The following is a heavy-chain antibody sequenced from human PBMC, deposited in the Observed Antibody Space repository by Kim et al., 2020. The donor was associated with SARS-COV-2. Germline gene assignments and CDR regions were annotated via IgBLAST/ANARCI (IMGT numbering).Heavy chain of an antibody. CDR2: IYHSGST. Sequence: SETLSLTCAVSGGSISSSNWWSWVRQPPGKGLEWIGEIYHSGSTNYNPSLKSRVTISVDKSKNQFSLKLSSVTAADTAVYYCARSDRGLRFPGIDYYYGMDVWGQGTTVTVSS. CDR1: GGSISSSNW. D-gene: IGHD4-17*01. J-gene: IGHJ6*02. CDR3: ARSDRGLRFPGIDYYYGMDV. V-gene: IGHV4-4*02.